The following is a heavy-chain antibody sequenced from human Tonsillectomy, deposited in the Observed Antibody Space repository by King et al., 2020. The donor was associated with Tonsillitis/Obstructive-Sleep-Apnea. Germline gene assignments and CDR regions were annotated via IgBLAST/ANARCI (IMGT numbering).Heavy chain of an antibody. J-gene: IGHJ4*02. CDR2: INHSGST. Sequence: VQLQQWGAGLLKPSETLSLTCVVYGGSFSYHYWSWIRQPPGKGLEWIGEINHSGSTNYSPSLKSRVTMSVDTSKSQFSLKLSSVTAADTAVYYCARRHSVTVAPFDYWGQGTLVTVSS. V-gene: IGHV4-34*01. D-gene: IGHD1-20*01. CDR3: ARRHSVTVAPFDY. CDR1: GGSFSYHY.